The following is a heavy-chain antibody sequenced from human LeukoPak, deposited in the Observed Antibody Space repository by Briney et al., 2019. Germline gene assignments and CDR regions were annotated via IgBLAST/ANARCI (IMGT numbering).Heavy chain of an antibody. CDR1: GFTFGDYA. D-gene: IGHD3-10*01. V-gene: IGHV3-49*05. CDR2: IRSKAYGGTT. J-gene: IGHJ5*02. CDR3: TRDKSPYYYGSGSSNWFDP. Sequence: KTGGSLRLSCTASGFTFGDYAMSWFRQAPGKGLEGVGFIRSKAYGGTTEYAASVKGRFTISRDDSKSIAYLQMNSLKTEDTAVYYCTRDKSPYYYGSGSSNWFDPWGQGTLVTVSS.